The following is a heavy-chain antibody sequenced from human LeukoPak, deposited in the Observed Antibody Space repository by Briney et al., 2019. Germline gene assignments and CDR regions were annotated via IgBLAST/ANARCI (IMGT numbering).Heavy chain of an antibody. Sequence: GASVKASCKASGYTFTGYYMHWVRQASGQGLEWMGWINPNSGGTNYAQKFQGRVTMTRDTSISTAYMELSRLRSDDTAVYYCAREQYSGYGDHRGFDYWGQGTLVTVSS. CDR2: INPNSGGT. CDR1: GYTFTGYY. V-gene: IGHV1-2*02. CDR3: AREQYSGYGDHRGFDY. J-gene: IGHJ4*02. D-gene: IGHD5-12*01.